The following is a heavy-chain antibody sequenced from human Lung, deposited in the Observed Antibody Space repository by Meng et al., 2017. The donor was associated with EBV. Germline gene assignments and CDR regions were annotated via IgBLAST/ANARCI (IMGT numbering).Heavy chain of an antibody. J-gene: IGHJ4*02. V-gene: IGHV4-31*03. D-gene: IGHD3-10*01. CDR2: IYYTGSS. Sequence: QVQLQDSGPGLVQPSQTLSLTCTVSGGSVISGGYYWSWTRQQPGKGLEWIGYIYYTGSSFYNPSLKSRVTISVDTSKNQFSLNLSSVTAADTAVYYCANAGRFGESLGDYWGQGSLVTVSS. CDR1: GGSVISGGYY. CDR3: ANAGRFGESLGDY.